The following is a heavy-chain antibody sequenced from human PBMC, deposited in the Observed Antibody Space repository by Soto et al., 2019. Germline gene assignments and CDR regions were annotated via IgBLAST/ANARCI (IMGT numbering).Heavy chain of an antibody. Sequence: QLQLQESGPGLVKPSETLSLTCTVSGGSISSSSYYWGWIRQPPGKGLEWIGSIYYSGSTYYNPSLKSRVTISVDTSKNQFSLKLSSVTAADTAVYYCAGGRGDYYYGMHVWGQGTTVTVSS. CDR2: IYYSGST. J-gene: IGHJ6*02. D-gene: IGHD3-10*01. V-gene: IGHV4-39*01. CDR3: AGGRGDYYYGMHV. CDR1: GGSISSSSYY.